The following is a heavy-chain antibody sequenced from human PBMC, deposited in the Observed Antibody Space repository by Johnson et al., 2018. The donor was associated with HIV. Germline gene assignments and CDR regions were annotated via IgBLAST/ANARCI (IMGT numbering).Heavy chain of an antibody. Sequence: QVQLVESGGGVVQPGRSLRLSCAASGFTFSSYAMHWVRQAPGKGLEWVAVISYDGSNNYYADSVKGRFTISRDNSKNTLYLQMNSLRAEDTAVYYCAKTEDAFDIWGQGTMVTVSS. CDR1: GFTFSSYA. V-gene: IGHV3-30*18. CDR3: AKTEDAFDI. J-gene: IGHJ3*02. CDR2: ISYDGSNN.